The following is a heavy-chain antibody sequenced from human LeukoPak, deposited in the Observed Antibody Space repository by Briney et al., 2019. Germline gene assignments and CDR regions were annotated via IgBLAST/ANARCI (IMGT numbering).Heavy chain of an antibody. V-gene: IGHV3-23*01. Sequence: GGSLRLSCAASGFTFSSYAMSWVRQAPRKGLEWVSSISGSYSTTYHADSVKGRFTISRDTSKNTLYLQMSTLRADDTAVYYCATRSVAAAYFQYWGQGTLVTVSS. CDR1: GFTFSSYA. CDR3: ATRSVAAAYFQY. D-gene: IGHD2-15*01. CDR2: ISGSYSTT. J-gene: IGHJ1*01.